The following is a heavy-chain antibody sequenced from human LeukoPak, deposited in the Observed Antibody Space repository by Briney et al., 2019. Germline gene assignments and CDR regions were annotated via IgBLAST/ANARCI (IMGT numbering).Heavy chain of an antibody. V-gene: IGHV3-74*01. CDR2: INSDGSST. Sequence: GGSLRLSCAASGFTFSSYWMHWVRQAPGKGLVWVSRINSDGSSTSYADSVKGRFTISRDNAKNTLYLQMNSLRAEDTAVYYYARVEVELQAYGMDVWGKGTTVTVSS. D-gene: IGHD3-10*01. CDR3: ARVEVELQAYGMDV. J-gene: IGHJ6*04. CDR1: GFTFSSYW.